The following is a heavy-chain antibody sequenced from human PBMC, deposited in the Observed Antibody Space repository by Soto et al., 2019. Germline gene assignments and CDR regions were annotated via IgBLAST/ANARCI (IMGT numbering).Heavy chain of an antibody. CDR1: GYTFTNHG. CDR2: IGADNRDT. D-gene: IGHD3-10*01. J-gene: IGHJ4*02. V-gene: IGHV1-18*01. CDR3: ARDISYGSGTAYGY. Sequence: QVQLVQSGAEVKKPGASVTVSCKASGYTFTNHGISWVRQAPGQGLEWMGWIGADNRDTNYAQNIQGRLTMTTDTSTNPAYMELRSLKSDYTAVYYCARDISYGSGTAYGYWGQGTLVTVSS.